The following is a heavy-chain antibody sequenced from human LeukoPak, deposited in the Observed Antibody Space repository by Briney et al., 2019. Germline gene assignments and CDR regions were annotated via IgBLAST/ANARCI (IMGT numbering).Heavy chain of an antibody. CDR2: IYYNGST. J-gene: IGHJ6*03. CDR3: ARDTIVVVPAARGGGWYYYMDV. CDR1: GGSISSGDYY. D-gene: IGHD2-2*01. Sequence: SETLSLTCTVSGGSISSGDYYWSWIRQPPGKGLEWIGYIYYNGSTYYNPSLKSRVTISVDTSKNQFSLKLSSVTAADTAVYYCARDTIVVVPAARGGGWYYYMDVWGKGTTVTVSS. V-gene: IGHV4-30-4*08.